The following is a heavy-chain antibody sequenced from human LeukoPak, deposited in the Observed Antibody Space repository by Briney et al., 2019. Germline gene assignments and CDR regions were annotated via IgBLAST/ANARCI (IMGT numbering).Heavy chain of an antibody. V-gene: IGHV3-23*01. CDR3: AKDSPPRRPFFVVVVDFFDY. CDR2: ISGSGCST. D-gene: IGHD3-22*01. Sequence: PGGSLRLSCAASGFTFSSYAMSWVRQAPGKGLEWVSAISGSGCSTYYADSVKGRFTISRDNSKNTLYLQMNSLRAEDTAVYYCAKDSPPRRPFFVVVVDFFDYWGQGTLVTVSS. J-gene: IGHJ4*02. CDR1: GFTFSSYA.